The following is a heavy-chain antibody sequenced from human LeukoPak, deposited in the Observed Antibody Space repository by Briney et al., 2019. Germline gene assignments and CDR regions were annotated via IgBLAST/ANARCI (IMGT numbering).Heavy chain of an antibody. Sequence: SETLSLTCTVSGGSISSGAYYWSWIRQHPGKGLEWIGYIDYGGSTYYSPSLKSRIIISVDTSKTQFSLKLSSVTAADTAVYYRARDLAAGAGYFDYWGQGTLVTVSS. D-gene: IGHD6-25*01. CDR2: IDYGGST. V-gene: IGHV4-31*03. CDR1: GGSISSGAYY. CDR3: ARDLAAGAGYFDY. J-gene: IGHJ4*02.